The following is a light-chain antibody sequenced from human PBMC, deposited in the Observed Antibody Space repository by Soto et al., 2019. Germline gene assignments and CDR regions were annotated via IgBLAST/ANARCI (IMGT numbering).Light chain of an antibody. CDR2: KAS. CDR1: QTISSC. CDR3: AVSESHLDR. Sequence: QMTLTTYTLSGSVGDRVSITCRASQTISSCLAWYQQKPGKAPKLLIYKASTLKSGVPSRFSGSGSGTEFTLTISCLQPEDCATDRCAVSESHLDRFGHG. J-gene: IGKJ1*01. V-gene: IGKV1-5*03.